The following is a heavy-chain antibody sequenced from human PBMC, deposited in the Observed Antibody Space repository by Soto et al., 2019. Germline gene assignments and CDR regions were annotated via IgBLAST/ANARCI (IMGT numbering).Heavy chain of an antibody. CDR1: GGTFGALA. Sequence: RLSCRAFGGTFGALAMKWILIAQGKGLEWVSLIGESGTPTYYADSGKGRFTISRDNSGNTLFLEMYSLRAEDMAVYYFARYMPGGRYYGMDVWGQVNTGTVSS. J-gene: IGHJ6*01. V-gene: IGHV3-23*01. CDR2: IGESGTPT. D-gene: IGHD5-18*01. CDR3: ARYMPGGRYYGMDV.